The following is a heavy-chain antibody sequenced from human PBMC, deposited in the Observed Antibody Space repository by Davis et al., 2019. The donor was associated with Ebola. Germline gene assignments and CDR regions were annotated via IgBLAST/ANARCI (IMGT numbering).Heavy chain of an antibody. CDR2: ISGSGGST. J-gene: IGHJ6*04. V-gene: IGHV3-23*01. D-gene: IGHD3-3*01. Sequence: PGGSLRLSCTDSVITFSSYAMTWVRQAPGKGLEWVSAISGSGGSTCYADSVKGRFTISRDNSKKTLYLQMNSLRAEDTAVYYCAKSGLSFGVVKYHYGMDVWGKGTTVTVSS. CDR3: AKSGLSFGVVKYHYGMDV. CDR1: VITFSSYA.